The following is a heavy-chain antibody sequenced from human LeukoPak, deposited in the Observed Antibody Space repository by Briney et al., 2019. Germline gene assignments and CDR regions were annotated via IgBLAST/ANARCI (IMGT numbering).Heavy chain of an antibody. V-gene: IGHV1-2*02. J-gene: IGHJ3*01. Sequence: ASVKVSCKASGYTFTGYYIHWVRQAPGQGLEWMGWINPNSGGTNYAQKFQGRVTMTRDTSINTAYMELRRLTSDDTAVYYCTKDLQWELPRGDAFDLWGQGTMVTVSS. CDR2: INPNSGGT. CDR1: GYTFTGYY. D-gene: IGHD1-26*01. CDR3: TKDLQWELPRGDAFDL.